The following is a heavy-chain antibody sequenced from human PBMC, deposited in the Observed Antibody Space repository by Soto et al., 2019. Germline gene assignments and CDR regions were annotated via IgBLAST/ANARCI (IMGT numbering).Heavy chain of an antibody. J-gene: IGHJ6*02. CDR3: GVFGSGNDHYGMDV. CDR2: IIPIFGTA. D-gene: IGHD1-1*01. V-gene: IGHV1-69*12. Sequence: QVQLVQSGAEVKKPGSSVKVSCKASGGTLSSYAISWVRQAPGQGLEWMGGIIPIFGTANYAQKFQGRATITADESTSAAYMELSSLRSEDTAVYYCGVFGSGNDHYGMDVWGQGATGTVSS. CDR1: GGTLSSYA.